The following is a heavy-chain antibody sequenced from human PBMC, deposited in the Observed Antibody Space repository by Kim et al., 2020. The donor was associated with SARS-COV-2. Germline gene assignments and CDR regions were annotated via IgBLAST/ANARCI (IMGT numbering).Heavy chain of an antibody. D-gene: IGHD1-26*01. CDR3: ARGWELYLFDY. V-gene: IGHV3-33*08. CDR2: IWYDGSNK. CDR1: GFTFSSYG. Sequence: GGSLRLSCAASGFTFSSYGMHWVRQAPGKGLEWVAVIWYDGSNKYYADSVKGRFTISRDNSKNTLYLQMNSLRAEDTAVYYCARGWELYLFDYWGQGTLVTVSS. J-gene: IGHJ4*02.